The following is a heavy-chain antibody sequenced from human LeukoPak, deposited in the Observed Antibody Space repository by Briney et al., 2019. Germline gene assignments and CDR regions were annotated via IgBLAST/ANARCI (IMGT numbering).Heavy chain of an antibody. CDR1: GYTFTGYY. D-gene: IGHD1-7*01. Sequence: ASVKVSCKASGYTFTGYYMHWVRQAPGQGLEWMRWINPNSGGTNYAQKFQGRVTMTRDTSISTAYMELSRLRSDDTAVYYCATINWNYPPFDYWGQGTLVTVSS. V-gene: IGHV1-2*02. J-gene: IGHJ4*02. CDR3: ATINWNYPPFDY. CDR2: INPNSGGT.